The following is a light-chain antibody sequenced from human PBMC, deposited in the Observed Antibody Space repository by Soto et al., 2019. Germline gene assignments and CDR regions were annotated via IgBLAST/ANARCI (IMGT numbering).Light chain of an antibody. Sequence: QSALTQPPSASGSPGQSVTISCTGTSSDVGGYNYVSWYQQHPGKAPKLMIYEVSKRPSGVPDRFSGSKSGNTASLTVSGLQAEDEADYYCNSYAGSNIPYVFGTGTKLTVL. CDR3: NSYAGSNIPYV. V-gene: IGLV2-8*01. CDR2: EVS. J-gene: IGLJ1*01. CDR1: SSDVGGYNY.